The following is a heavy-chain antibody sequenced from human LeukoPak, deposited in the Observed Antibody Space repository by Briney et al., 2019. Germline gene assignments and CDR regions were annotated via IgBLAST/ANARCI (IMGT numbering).Heavy chain of an antibody. J-gene: IGHJ4*02. D-gene: IGHD2-2*01. CDR3: ATVRCSSTSCYYLDY. V-gene: IGHV1-24*01. Sequence: ASVKVSCKVSGYTLTELSMHWVRQAPGKGLEWRGGFDPEDGEAIYAQKFQGRVTMTEDTSTDTAYMELSSLRSEDTAVYYCATVRCSSTSCYYLDYWGQGTLVTVSS. CDR2: FDPEDGEA. CDR1: GYTLTELS.